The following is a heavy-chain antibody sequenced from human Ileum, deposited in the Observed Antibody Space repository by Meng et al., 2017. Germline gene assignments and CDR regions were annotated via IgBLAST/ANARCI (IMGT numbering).Heavy chain of an antibody. CDR1: GDSVSSNSPT. J-gene: IGHJ4*02. D-gene: IGHD2-21*02. Sequence: SQTLSLTCDISGDSVSSNSPTWNWIRQSPSRGLEWLGRTYYRSRWYNEYAISVKSRLNINPDTSKNQFSLHLDFVIPEDTAVYYCARQTASWSHFDYWGQGTLVTVS. CDR3: ARQTASWSHFDY. CDR2: TYYRSRWYN. V-gene: IGHV6-1*01.